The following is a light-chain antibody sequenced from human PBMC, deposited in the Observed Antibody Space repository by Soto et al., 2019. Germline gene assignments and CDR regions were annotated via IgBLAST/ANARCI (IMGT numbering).Light chain of an antibody. V-gene: IGKV1-39*01. CDR1: LSIGTY. CDR3: QQSYTTPLT. Sequence: DIQMTQSPSSLSASVGDRVTISCRARLSIGTYLNWYQHKPGKAPNLLIYGASSLQSGVPSRFSGSGSGTDFTLTISSLQPEDVATYYCQQSYTTPLTFGGGTKVEIK. CDR2: GAS. J-gene: IGKJ4*01.